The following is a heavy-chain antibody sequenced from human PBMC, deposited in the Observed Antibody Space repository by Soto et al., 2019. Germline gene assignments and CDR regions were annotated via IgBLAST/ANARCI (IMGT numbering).Heavy chain of an antibody. CDR2: ISAYNGNT. CDR3: AREVYYDILTGYQYYFDY. CDR1: GYTFTSYG. Sequence: ASVKVSCKASGYTFTSYGISWVRQAPGQGLEWMGWISAYNGNTKYAQKIQGRVTMTTDTSTSTAYMELRSLRSDDTAVYYCAREVYYDILTGYQYYFDYWGQGTLVTVAS. D-gene: IGHD3-9*01. J-gene: IGHJ4*02. V-gene: IGHV1-18*01.